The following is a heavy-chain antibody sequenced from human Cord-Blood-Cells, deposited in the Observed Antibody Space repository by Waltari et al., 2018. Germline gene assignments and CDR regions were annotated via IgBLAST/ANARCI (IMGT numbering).Heavy chain of an antibody. CDR3: ARAGYRDYSKIFDY. V-gene: IGHV4-34*01. CDR2: INHSGST. J-gene: IGHJ4*02. CDR1: GGSFSGYY. Sequence: QVQLQQWGAGLLTPSETLSLTCAVHGGSFSGYYWSWIRQPPGKGLEWIGEINHSGSTNYNPSLKSRVTISVDTSKNQFSLKLSSVTAADTAVYYCARAGYRDYSKIFDYWGQGTLVTVSS. D-gene: IGHD4-4*01.